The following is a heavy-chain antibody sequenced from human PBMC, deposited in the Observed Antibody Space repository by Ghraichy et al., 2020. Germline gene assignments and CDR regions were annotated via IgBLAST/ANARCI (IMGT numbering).Heavy chain of an antibody. Sequence: LSLTCAASGFTFSSYAMSWVRQAPGKGLEWVSAISGSGGSTYYADSVKGRFTISRDNSKNTLYLQMNSLRAEDTAVYYCAKDPFVYSSSYYYYYMDVWGKGTTVTVSS. V-gene: IGHV3-23*01. CDR2: ISGSGGST. J-gene: IGHJ6*03. D-gene: IGHD6-6*01. CDR1: GFTFSSYA. CDR3: AKDPFVYSSSYYYYYMDV.